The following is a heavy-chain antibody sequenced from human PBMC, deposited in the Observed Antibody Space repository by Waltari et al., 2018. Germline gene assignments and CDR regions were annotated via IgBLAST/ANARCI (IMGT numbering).Heavy chain of an antibody. CDR1: GGSVSSGSYY. Sequence: QVQLQESGPGLVKPSETLSLTCPFSGGSVSSGSYYWRWIRQPRGKGLEWIGYINYSGSTNYNPSLKSRVTISVDTSKNQFSLKLSSVTAADTAVYYCARVGYYDSSGYKDYFDYWGQGTLVTVSS. CDR3: ARVGYYDSSGYKDYFDY. V-gene: IGHV4-61*01. J-gene: IGHJ4*02. CDR2: INYSGST. D-gene: IGHD3-22*01.